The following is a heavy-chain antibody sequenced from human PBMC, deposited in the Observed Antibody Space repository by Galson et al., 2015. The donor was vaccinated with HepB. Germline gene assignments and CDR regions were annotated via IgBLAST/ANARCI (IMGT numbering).Heavy chain of an antibody. J-gene: IGHJ4*02. CDR1: GFTFSSYA. Sequence: SLRLSCAASGFTFSSYAMSWVRQAPGKGLEWVSAISGSGGSTYYADSVKGRFTISRDNSKNTLYLQMNSLRAEDTAVYYCAKLYYYGSGSYYKRGYYFDYWGQGTLVTVSS. D-gene: IGHD3-10*01. CDR2: ISGSGGST. V-gene: IGHV3-23*01. CDR3: AKLYYYGSGSYYKRGYYFDY.